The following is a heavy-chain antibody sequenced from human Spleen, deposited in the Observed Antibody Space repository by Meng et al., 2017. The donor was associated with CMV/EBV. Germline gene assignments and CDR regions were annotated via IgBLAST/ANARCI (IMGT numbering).Heavy chain of an antibody. J-gene: IGHJ5*01. CDR3: AKERRWDYGSWSGSYSSCLDS. V-gene: IGHV1-69*10. CDR2: ISPLLDVA. Sequence: YAIRCVRQDPGHGLEWMGGISPLLDVAKYAEKFQGRLTITADKTTSTVFMELSRLRSEDTAVYYCAKERRWDYGSWSGSYSSCLDSWGQGTLVTVSS. CDR1: YA. D-gene: IGHD3-3*01.